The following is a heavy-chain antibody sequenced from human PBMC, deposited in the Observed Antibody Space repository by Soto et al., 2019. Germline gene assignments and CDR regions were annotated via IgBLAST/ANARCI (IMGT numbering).Heavy chain of an antibody. CDR2: IIPIFGTA. J-gene: IGHJ5*02. CDR1: GCTFSSYA. CDR3: ARGMGYYDSQHNWFDP. Sequence: SVKVSCKASGCTFSSYAISWVRPAPGQGLEWMGGIIPIFGTANYAQKFQGRVTITADKSTSTAYMELSSLRSEDTAVYYCARGMGYYDSQHNWFDPWGQGTLVNVSS. V-gene: IGHV1-69*06. D-gene: IGHD3-22*01.